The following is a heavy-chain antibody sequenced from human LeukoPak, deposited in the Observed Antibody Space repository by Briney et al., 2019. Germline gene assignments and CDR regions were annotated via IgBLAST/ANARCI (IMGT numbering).Heavy chain of an antibody. D-gene: IGHD2-15*01. CDR3: ARRVLVVYPCWFDP. CDR2: IYHSGST. J-gene: IGHJ5*02. V-gene: IGHV4-38-2*02. Sequence: SETLSLTCTVSGYSISSGYYWGWIRQPPGKGLEWIGSIYHSGSTYYNPSLKSRVTISVDTSKNQFSLKLSSVTAADTAVYYCARRVLVVYPCWFDPWGQGTLVTVSS. CDR1: GYSISSGYY.